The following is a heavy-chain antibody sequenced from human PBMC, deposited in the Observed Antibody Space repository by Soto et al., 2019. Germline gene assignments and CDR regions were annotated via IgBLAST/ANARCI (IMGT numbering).Heavy chain of an antibody. D-gene: IGHD3-3*01. CDR3: ARVFPDGWVEPGVVRGYLDT. Sequence: QVQLVQSGAEVKEPGSAVKVSCKAPADSFSSYGISWVRQAPGQGLEWMGGIIPIFGTTNYAEKFQGRVTITADESTNTAYMELSRLRYEDTALYYCARVFPDGWVEPGVVRGYLDTWGRGTLVTVSS. CDR1: ADSFSSYG. CDR2: IIPIFGTT. J-gene: IGHJ4*02. V-gene: IGHV1-69*01.